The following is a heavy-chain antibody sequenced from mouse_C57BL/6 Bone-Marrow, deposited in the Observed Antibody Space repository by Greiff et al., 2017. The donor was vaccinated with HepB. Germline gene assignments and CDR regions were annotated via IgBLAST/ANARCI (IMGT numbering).Heavy chain of an antibody. V-gene: IGHV5-6*01. Sequence: EVHLVESGGDLVKAGGSLKLSCAASGFTFSTSGMSWVRQTPDKRLEWVATINTGGTYTYYADSVKGRFTISKDSAKNTLFLLMSRLKSEDSAIYYFTRDRFNCYFDYWGQGTTLTVSS. D-gene: IGHD2-14*01. CDR3: TRDRFNCYFDY. CDR1: GFTFSTSG. J-gene: IGHJ2*01. CDR2: INTGGTYT.